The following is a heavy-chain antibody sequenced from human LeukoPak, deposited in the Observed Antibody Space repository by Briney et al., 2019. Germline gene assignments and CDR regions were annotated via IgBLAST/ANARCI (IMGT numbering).Heavy chain of an antibody. D-gene: IGHD3-10*01. Sequence: ASVKVSCKAFGYTFTSNYMHWVRQAPGQGLEWMGVISPSGGSTTYAQKFQGRVTITADKSTSTAYMELSSLRSEDTAVYYCARDAWAGRNGRMNYYGSGSPTYYYHYMDVWGKGTTVTVSS. CDR2: ISPSGGST. J-gene: IGHJ6*03. CDR3: ARDAWAGRNGRMNYYGSGSPTYYYHYMDV. CDR1: GYTFTSNY. V-gene: IGHV1-46*01.